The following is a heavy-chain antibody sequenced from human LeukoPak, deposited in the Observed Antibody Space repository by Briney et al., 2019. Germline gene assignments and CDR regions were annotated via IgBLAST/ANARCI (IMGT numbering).Heavy chain of an antibody. D-gene: IGHD6-19*01. CDR3: ARDSRIAVADYYYFDY. CDR2: IYHRRST. CDR1: GGSISSYY. V-gene: IGHV4-59*12. Sequence: SETLSLTCTVSGGSISSYYWSWIRQPPGKGLEWIGNIYHRRSTYYNPSLKSRVTISVDTSKNQFSLKLSSVTAADTAVYYCARDSRIAVADYYYFDYWGQGTLVTVSS. J-gene: IGHJ4*02.